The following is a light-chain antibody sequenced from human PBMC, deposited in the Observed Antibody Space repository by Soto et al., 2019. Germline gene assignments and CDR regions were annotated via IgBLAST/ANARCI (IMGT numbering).Light chain of an antibody. V-gene: IGKV1-17*03. CDR2: AAS. CDR3: LQHNSSPFT. J-gene: IGKJ5*01. CDR1: QVISNY. Sequence: DIQMTQSPSAMSVSVGDRVTITCRARQVISNYLAWFQQKPGKVPKRLIYAASTLQGGVPSRVSGSVSGTEFTLTINSLQPEDFATYYCLQHNSSPFTFGQGTRLEV.